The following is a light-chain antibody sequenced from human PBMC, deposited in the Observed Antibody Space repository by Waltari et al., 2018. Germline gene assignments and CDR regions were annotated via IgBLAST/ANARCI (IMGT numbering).Light chain of an antibody. CDR3: QQYGRSPTT. CDR2: DAS. J-gene: IGKJ1*01. CDR1: QSVSSTY. Sequence: LTQSPATLSLSPGERGSLSCRASQSVSSTYFAWYQQKPGQPPSLLIYDASKGATGIPDRFSGRVSGTDFTLTISRVEPEDFGVYYCQQYGRSPTTFGQGTKVEMK. V-gene: IGKV3-20*01.